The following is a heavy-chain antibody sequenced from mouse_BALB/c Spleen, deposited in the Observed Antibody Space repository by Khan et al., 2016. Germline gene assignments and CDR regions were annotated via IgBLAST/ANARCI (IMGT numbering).Heavy chain of an antibody. Sequence: VQLQQSGPELVKPGASVKISCKTTGYTFTEYTIHWVKQSHGKSLEWIGGINPNSGGTNYNQKFKGKATLTIDKSSTTAYMDLRSLTSEDSAVXYCSRRGTGAWFAYWGQGTLVTVSA. CDR1: GYTFTEYT. D-gene: IGHD3-3*01. CDR2: INPNSGGT. J-gene: IGHJ3*01. CDR3: SRRGTGAWFAY. V-gene: IGHV1-18*01.